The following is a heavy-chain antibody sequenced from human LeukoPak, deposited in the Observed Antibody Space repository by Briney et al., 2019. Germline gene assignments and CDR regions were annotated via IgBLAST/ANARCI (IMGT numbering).Heavy chain of an antibody. Sequence: ASVKVSCKASGYTFTGYYMHWVRQAPGQGLEWMGWINPNSGGTNYAQKFQGRVTMTRDTSISTAYTELSRLRSDDTAVYYCARDPYSSSWYRALDYYYYYGMDVWGQGTTVTVSS. J-gene: IGHJ6*02. V-gene: IGHV1-2*02. CDR1: GYTFTGYY. D-gene: IGHD6-13*01. CDR2: INPNSGGT. CDR3: ARDPYSSSWYRALDYYYYYGMDV.